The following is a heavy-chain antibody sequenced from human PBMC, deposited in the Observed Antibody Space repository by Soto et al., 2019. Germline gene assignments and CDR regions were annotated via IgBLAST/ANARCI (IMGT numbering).Heavy chain of an antibody. CDR1: GFKCDDFA. D-gene: IGHD3-10*01. J-gene: IGHJ4*02. V-gene: IGHV3-9*01. CDR3: VRGRGPMNRGYFYS. Sequence: VQMVESGGGLVKPGMALRLSWVTSGFKCDDFAMHWVRQVQGKGLEWVAGINWNSGDKDYGESAKGRFVISRDNGKRSMDLQMHSLRPEDTAVYYCVRGRGPMNRGYFYSWGRGTLVTVSP. CDR2: INWNSGDK.